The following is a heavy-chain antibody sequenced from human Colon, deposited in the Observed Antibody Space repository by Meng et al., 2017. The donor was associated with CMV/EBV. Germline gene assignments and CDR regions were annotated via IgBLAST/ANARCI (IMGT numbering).Heavy chain of an antibody. V-gene: IGHV3-74*01. Sequence: GGSLRLSCAASGFTFSNYWMHWVRQAPGTGLVWVSRISGGGATTNYADSVRGRFTVSRDNAKKMLYLQMNSLRAEDTAVYFCAPITVVRGVLSMDVWGLGTTVTVSS. D-gene: IGHD3-10*01. J-gene: IGHJ6*02. CDR2: ISGGGATT. CDR1: GFTFSNYW. CDR3: APITVVRGVLSMDV.